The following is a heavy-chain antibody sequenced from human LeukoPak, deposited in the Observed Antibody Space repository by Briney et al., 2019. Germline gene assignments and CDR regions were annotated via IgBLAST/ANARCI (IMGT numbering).Heavy chain of an antibody. CDR2: ISAGGGSK. J-gene: IGHJ6*02. CDR1: GVTFSDYA. D-gene: IGHD3-16*01. Sequence: AGGSLRLSCVVSGVTFSDYAMSWVRQPPGKGLEWVSAISAGGGSKYYADSVNGRFTISRDNSKSTLVLQMNSLRGDDTAMYYCAKVDFGGVRGHGSDVWGQGTAVTVSS. CDR3: AKVDFGGVRGHGSDV. V-gene: IGHV3-23*01.